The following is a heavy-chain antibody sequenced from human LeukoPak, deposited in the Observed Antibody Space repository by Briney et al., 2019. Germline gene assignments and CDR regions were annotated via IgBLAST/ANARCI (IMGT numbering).Heavy chain of an antibody. CDR3: ARVLGYCSSTSCYRRHFDY. CDR2: INHSGST. Sequence: SETLSLTCAVYGGSFGGYYWSWIRQPPGKGLEWIGEINHSGSTNYNPSLKSRVTISVDTSKNQFSLKLSSVTAADTAVYYCARVLGYCSSTSCYRRHFDYWGQGTLVTVSS. J-gene: IGHJ4*02. CDR1: GGSFGGYY. D-gene: IGHD2-2*02. V-gene: IGHV4-34*01.